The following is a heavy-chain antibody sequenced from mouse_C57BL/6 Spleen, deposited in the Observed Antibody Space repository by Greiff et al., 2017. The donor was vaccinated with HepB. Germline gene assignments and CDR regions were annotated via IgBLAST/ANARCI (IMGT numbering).Heavy chain of an antibody. V-gene: IGHV1-42*01. D-gene: IGHD3-2*02. CDR2: INPSTGGT. CDR1: GYSFTGYY. CDR3: AQTAQAWFAY. Sequence: VQLQQSGPELVKPGASVKISCKASGYSFTGYYMNWVKQSPEKSLEWIGEINPSTGGTTYNQKFKAKATLTVDKSSSTAYMQLKSLTSEDSAVYDSAQTAQAWFAYWGQGTLVTVSA. J-gene: IGHJ3*01.